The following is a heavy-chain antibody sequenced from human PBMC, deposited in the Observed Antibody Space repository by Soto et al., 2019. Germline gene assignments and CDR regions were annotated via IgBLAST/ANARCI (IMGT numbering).Heavy chain of an antibody. V-gene: IGHV4-59*01. CDR1: GGSISGSY. CDR2: VYYTGST. D-gene: IGHD1-1*01. Sequence: PSETLSLTCSVSGGSISGSYWSWIRQSPGKGLEWLGYVYYTGSTNYSPSLRSRVSISVDTSKNEFSLRLSSVTAADTAVYFCARIQRRYGYYGMDVWGQGTTVTVSS. CDR3: ARIQRRYGYYGMDV. J-gene: IGHJ6*02.